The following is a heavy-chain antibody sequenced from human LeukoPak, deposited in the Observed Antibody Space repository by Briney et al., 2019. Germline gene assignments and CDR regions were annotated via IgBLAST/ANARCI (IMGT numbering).Heavy chain of an antibody. Sequence: PGGSLRLSCAASGFTFSNYNMNWVRQAAGKGLELVSYISTRISTIFHADSVKGRFTISRDNAKNSLYLQMNSLRVEDTAVYYCARVRGSSLSYYYMDVWGKGTTLTVSS. J-gene: IGHJ6*03. D-gene: IGHD6-13*01. V-gene: IGHV3-48*01. CDR3: ARVRGSSLSYYYMDV. CDR1: GFTFSNYN. CDR2: ISTRISTI.